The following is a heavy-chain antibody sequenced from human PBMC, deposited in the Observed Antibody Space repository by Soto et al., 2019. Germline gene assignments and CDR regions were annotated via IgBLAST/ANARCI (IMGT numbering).Heavy chain of an antibody. J-gene: IGHJ6*01. CDR1: GVNFNDYG. V-gene: IGHV3-9*01. CDR3: AKDREDSYNTYYYCEMHF. Sequence: SLRLSCAASGVNFNDYGMHKVRQAPGEGLEWVSSISSNSVSIGYAGCMRVRLTISREDADNSVYVQMNSLSEEDTALYYCAKDREDSYNTYYYCEMHFCGPGTTVPV. D-gene: IGHD3-10*01. CDR2: ISSNSVSI.